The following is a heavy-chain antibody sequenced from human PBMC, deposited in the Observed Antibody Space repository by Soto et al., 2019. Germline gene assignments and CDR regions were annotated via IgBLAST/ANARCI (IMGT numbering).Heavy chain of an antibody. Sequence: SETLSLTCAVSCRSISSINWCSLVRQPPGKGLEWIGEIYHSGSTNYNPSLKSRVTISVDKSKNQFSLKLSSVTAADTAVYYCARGSFWSGYYWDYGXDVXGQGTTVT. D-gene: IGHD3-3*01. CDR2: IYHSGST. V-gene: IGHV4-4*02. J-gene: IGHJ6*02. CDR1: CRSISSINW. CDR3: ARGSFWSGYYWDYGXDV.